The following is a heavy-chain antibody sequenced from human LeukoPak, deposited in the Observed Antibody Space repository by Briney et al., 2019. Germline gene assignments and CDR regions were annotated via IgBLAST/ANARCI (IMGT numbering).Heavy chain of an antibody. CDR3: ASDLIVRGVIMSRNGYLVFDY. CDR1: GGSISSSSYY. D-gene: IGHD3-10*02. CDR2: IYYSGST. V-gene: IGHV4-39*01. J-gene: IGHJ4*02. Sequence: SETLSLTCTVAGGSISSSSYYWRWIRQPPGKGLEWIGSIYYSGSTYYNPSLKSRVTISVDTSKNQFTLKLSSVTGADTAVYYCASDLIVRGVIMSRNGYLVFDYWGQGTLVTVSS.